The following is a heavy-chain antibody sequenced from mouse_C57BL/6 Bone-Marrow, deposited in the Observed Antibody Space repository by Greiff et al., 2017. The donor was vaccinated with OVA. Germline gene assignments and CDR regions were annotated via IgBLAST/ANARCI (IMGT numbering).Heavy chain of an antibody. CDR1: GYTFTSYT. J-gene: IGHJ2*01. CDR3: APQLEEGY. V-gene: IGHV1-4*01. Sequence: QVQLQQSGAELARPGASVKMSCKASGYTFTSYTMHWVKQRPGQGLEWIGYINPSSGYTKYNQKFKDKATLTADKSSSTAYMQLSSLTSEDSAVYFCAPQLEEGYWGQGTTLTVSS. D-gene: IGHD4-1*02. CDR2: INPSSGYT.